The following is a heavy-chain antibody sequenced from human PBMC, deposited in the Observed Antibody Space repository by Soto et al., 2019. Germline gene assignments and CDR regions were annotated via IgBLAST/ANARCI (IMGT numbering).Heavy chain of an antibody. CDR3: AAGDYPTGFSYREIKWFYP. CDR1: GGPISSGYYY. D-gene: IGHD3-9*01. V-gene: IGHV4-30-4*01. CDR2: IYYSGNT. Sequence: SWTLSLTCSVSGGPISSGYYYWSLILQPPGKGLEWIGNIYYSGNTYYNPSLKSRLIISIDTSKNQCSLKLRSVTAADTAVYYCAAGDYPTGFSYREIKWFYPWGQGTLVTVSS. J-gene: IGHJ5*02.